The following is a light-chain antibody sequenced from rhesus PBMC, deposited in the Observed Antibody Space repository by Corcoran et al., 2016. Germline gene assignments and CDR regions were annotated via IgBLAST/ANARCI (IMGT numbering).Light chain of an antibody. CDR3: PPYNDLVT. CDR1: QDIRTY. V-gene: IGKV1-25*01. Sequence: DIQMTQSPSSVSASVGDRVAITCRASQDIRTYLAWYQQNPGKAPRLLVNYATTLQSGVPSRFSGSGAGTEFTLTISGLQPENFATYYCPPYNDLVTFGGGTKVEIK. CDR2: YAT. J-gene: IGKJ4*01.